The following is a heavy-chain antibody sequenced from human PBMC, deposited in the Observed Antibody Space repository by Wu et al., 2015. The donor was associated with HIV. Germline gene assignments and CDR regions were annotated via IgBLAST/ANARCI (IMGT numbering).Heavy chain of an antibody. CDR2: INPGIGST. D-gene: IGHD6-13*01. V-gene: IGHV1-46*03. J-gene: IGHJ3*02. Sequence: QVQLVQSGAEMKKPGASVNISCKASGYAFSTYYIHWVRQPPGQGLEWMGLINPGIGSTYYAEKFQGRVTMTRDTSTNTVNMQLGTLTSEDTAVYYCNRGMQQWVNDAFDTWGQGTMVTISS. CDR1: GYAFSTYY. CDR3: NRGMQQWVNDAFDT.